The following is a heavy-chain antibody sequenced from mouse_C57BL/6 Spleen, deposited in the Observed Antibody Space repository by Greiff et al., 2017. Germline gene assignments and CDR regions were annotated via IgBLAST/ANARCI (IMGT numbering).Heavy chain of an antibody. CDR2: IDPETGGT. V-gene: IGHV1-15*01. CDR3: TRGYSFAY. J-gene: IGHJ3*01. CDR1: GYTFTDYE. Sequence: QVQLQQSGAELMKPGASVTLSCKASGYTFTDYEMHWVKQTPVHGLEWIGAIDPETGGTAYNQKFKGKAILTADKSSSTAYMELRSLTSEDSAVYYCTRGYSFAYWGQGTLVTVSA.